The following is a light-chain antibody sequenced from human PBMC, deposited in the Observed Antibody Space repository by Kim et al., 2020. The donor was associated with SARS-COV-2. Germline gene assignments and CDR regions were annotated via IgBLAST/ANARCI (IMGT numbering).Light chain of an antibody. CDR3: QQRSKWPLT. J-gene: IGKJ4*01. V-gene: IGKV3-11*01. CDR2: DAS. CDR1: QSVSSY. Sequence: EIVLTQSPATLSLSPGERATLSCRASQSVSSYLAWYQQKPGQAPRLLIYDASNTATGIPGRFSGSGSGTDFTLTNSSLEPEDFAVYYCQQRSKWPLTFGGGTKLEI.